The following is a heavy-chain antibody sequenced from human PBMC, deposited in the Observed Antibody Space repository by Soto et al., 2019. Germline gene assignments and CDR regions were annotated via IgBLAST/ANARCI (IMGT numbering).Heavy chain of an antibody. CDR2: INHSGST. D-gene: IGHD6-13*01. CDR1: GGSFSGYY. V-gene: IGHV4-34*01. J-gene: IGHJ6*03. CDR3: ARGQRSSSGPRRYYYMDV. Sequence: SETLSLTCAVYGGSFSGYYWSWIRQPPGKGLEWIGEINHSGSTNYNPSLKSRVTISVDTSKNQFSLKLSSVTAADTAVYYCARGQRSSSGPRRYYYMDVWGKGTTVTVSS.